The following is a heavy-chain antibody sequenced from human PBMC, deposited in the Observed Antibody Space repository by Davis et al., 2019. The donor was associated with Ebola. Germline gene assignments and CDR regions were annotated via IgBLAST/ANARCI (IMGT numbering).Heavy chain of an antibody. CDR3: ARGAGEMATIDAFDI. V-gene: IGHV1-8*03. D-gene: IGHD5-24*01. J-gene: IGHJ3*02. CDR1: GYTFTSYD. CDR2: MNPNSGNT. Sequence: ASVKVSCKASGYTFTSYDINWVRQATGQGLEWMGWMNPNSGNTGYAQKFQGRVTITRNTSISTAYMELSSLRSEDTAVYYCARGAGEMATIDAFDIWGQRTMVTVSS.